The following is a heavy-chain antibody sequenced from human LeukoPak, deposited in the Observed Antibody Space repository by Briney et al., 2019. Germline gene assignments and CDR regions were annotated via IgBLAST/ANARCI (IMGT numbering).Heavy chain of an antibody. J-gene: IGHJ5*02. CDR2: ISGSGGST. CDR1: GFTFSSYG. Sequence: GGSLRLSCAASGFTFSSYGMHWVRQAPGKGLEWVSAISGSGGSTYYADSVKGRFTISRDNSKNTLYLQMNSLRAEDTAVYYCAKDLRARWDSSIWAPGNWFDPWGQGTLVTVSS. D-gene: IGHD6-13*01. V-gene: IGHV3-23*01. CDR3: AKDLRARWDSSIWAPGNWFDP.